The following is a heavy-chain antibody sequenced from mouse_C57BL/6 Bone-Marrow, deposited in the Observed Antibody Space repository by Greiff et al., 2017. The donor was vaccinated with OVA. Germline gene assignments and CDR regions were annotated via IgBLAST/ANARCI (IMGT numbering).Heavy chain of an antibody. CDR1: GYAFSSYW. V-gene: IGHV1-80*01. J-gene: IGHJ4*01. D-gene: IGHD2-3*01. CDR3: ARSYEDAMDY. Sequence: QVQLQQSGAELVKPGASVKISCKASGYAFSSYWMNWVQQRPGKGLEWIGQIYPGDGDTNYNGKFKGKATLTADKSSSTAYMQLSSLTSEDSAVYFCARSYEDAMDYWGQGTSVTVSS. CDR2: IYPGDGDT.